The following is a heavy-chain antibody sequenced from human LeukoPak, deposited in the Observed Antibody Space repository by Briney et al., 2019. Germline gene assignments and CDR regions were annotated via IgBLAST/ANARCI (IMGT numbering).Heavy chain of an antibody. J-gene: IGHJ5*02. V-gene: IGHV3-23*01. CDR2: ISGSGGST. CDR3: AKDTAPERITMIVVVPATDP. Sequence: GGSLRLSCAASGFTVSSNYMSWVRQAPGKGLEWVSAISGSGGSTYYADSVKGRFTISRDNAKNKLYLQMTSLRAEDTAVSYCAKDTAPERITMIVVVPATDPWGQGTLVTVSS. CDR1: GFTVSSNY. D-gene: IGHD3-22*01.